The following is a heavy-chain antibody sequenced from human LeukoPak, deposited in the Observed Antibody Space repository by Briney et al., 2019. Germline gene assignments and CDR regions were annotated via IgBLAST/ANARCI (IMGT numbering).Heavy chain of an antibody. CDR3: ARAIPSYFGMDV. CDR2: VYTSGST. CDR1: GGSISSYY. Sequence: SETLSLTCNVSGGSISSYYWNWIRRPAGKGLEWIGRVYTSGSTTYSPSLKSRVTMSVDTSKNQVSLKVTSVTAADTAVYYCARAIPSYFGMDVWGQGTTVIVSS. J-gene: IGHJ6*02. V-gene: IGHV4-4*07.